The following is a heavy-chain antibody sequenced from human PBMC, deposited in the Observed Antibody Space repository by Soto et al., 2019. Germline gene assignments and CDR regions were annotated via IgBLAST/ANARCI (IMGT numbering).Heavy chain of an antibody. CDR1: GGSISSYY. CDR2: VHDSWGS. Sequence: PETLSLTCTVFGGSISSYYWSWTRQPPGKGLEWIGYVHDSWGSHYNPSLKSRVAISLDTSKSQFSLKLSSVTAADTAVYYWARDSGGWDNWFDPWGQGTLFTVS. D-gene: IGHD6-19*01. J-gene: IGHJ5*02. CDR3: ARDSGGWDNWFDP. V-gene: IGHV4-59*01.